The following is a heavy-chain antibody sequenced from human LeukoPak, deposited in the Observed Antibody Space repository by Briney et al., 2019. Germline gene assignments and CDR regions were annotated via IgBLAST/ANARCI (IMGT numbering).Heavy chain of an antibody. D-gene: IGHD4-17*01. CDR1: GFTFSHYY. V-gene: IGHV3-21*06. CDR3: GRDLPTVTSIDY. J-gene: IGHJ4*02. CDR2: ISGSSGYI. Sequence: GGSLRLSCAASGFTFSHYYMTWVRQAPGKGLEWVSSISGSSGYIFYADSVKGRFTISGDNAKNSLYLQMNSLRAEDTAVYYCGRDLPTVTSIDYWGQGTLVTVSS.